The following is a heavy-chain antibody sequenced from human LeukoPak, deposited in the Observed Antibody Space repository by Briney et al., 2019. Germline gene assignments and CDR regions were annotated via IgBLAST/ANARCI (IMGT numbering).Heavy chain of an antibody. V-gene: IGHV1-69*05. CDR1: GGTFSSNA. D-gene: IGHD2/OR15-2a*01. CDR3: PSDTGSFDSTTLGY. CDR2: IIPIFGIA. J-gene: IGHJ4*02. Sequence: ASVKVSRKSSGGTFSSNAISWVRQAPGQGLEWMGGIIPIFGIANYAQKFQGRVTITTDESTSTAYMELSSLRSEDTVVYSCPSDTGSFDSTTLGYWGQGTLVTVSS.